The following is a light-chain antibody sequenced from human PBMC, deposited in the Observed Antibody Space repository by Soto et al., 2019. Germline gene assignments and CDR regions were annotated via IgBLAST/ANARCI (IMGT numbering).Light chain of an antibody. CDR1: SGHSSYT. Sequence: QLVLTQSPSASASLGASVKLTCTPSSGHSSYTIAWHQQQPDKGPRYLMNLDSDGSHYKGDGIPDRFSGSSSGAERYLTISSLQSEDEADYYCQTWATGPDWVFGGGTKLTVL. CDR2: LDSDGSH. J-gene: IGLJ3*02. V-gene: IGLV4-69*01. CDR3: QTWATGPDWV.